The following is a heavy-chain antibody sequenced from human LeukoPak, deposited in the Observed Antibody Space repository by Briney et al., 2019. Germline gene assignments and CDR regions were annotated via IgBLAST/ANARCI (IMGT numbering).Heavy chain of an antibody. D-gene: IGHD3-10*01. V-gene: IGHV4-39*07. CDR3: VKGVRYGSGSYFGY. Sequence: SETLSLTCTVSGGSISSSSYYWGWIRQPPGKGLEWIGSIYYSGSTYYNPSLKSRVTISVDTSKNQFSLKLSSVTAADTAVYYCVKGVRYGSGSYFGYWGQGTLVTVSS. CDR2: IYYSGST. CDR1: GGSISSSSYY. J-gene: IGHJ4*02.